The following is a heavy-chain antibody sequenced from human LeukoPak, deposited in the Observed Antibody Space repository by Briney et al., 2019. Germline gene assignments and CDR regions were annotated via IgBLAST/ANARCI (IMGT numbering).Heavy chain of an antibody. D-gene: IGHD3-10*01. CDR2: ISWNSGSI. CDR1: GFTFDDYA. Sequence: QPGRSLRLSCAASGFTFDDYAMHWVRQAPGKGLEWVSGISWNSGSIGYADSVKGRFTISRDNAKNSLYLQMNSLRAEDTAVYYCAREFDYMDVWGKGTTVTISS. CDR3: AREFDYMDV. V-gene: IGHV3-9*01. J-gene: IGHJ6*03.